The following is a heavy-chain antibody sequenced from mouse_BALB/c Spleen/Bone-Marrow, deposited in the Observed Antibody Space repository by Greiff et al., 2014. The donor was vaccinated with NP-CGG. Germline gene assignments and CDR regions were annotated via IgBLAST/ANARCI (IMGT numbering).Heavy chain of an antibody. Sequence: EVKLQESGGDLVKPGGSLKLSCAASGFTFSSYGMSWVRQTPDKRLEWVATINSGGTYTYYPDSVKGRFTISRDNAKNTLYLQMNRLKSEDTAMYYCARRGNWDVRRPFDVWGAGTTVTVSS. J-gene: IGHJ1*01. CDR3: ARRGNWDVRRPFDV. CDR1: GFTFSSYG. D-gene: IGHD4-1*01. CDR2: INSGGTYT. V-gene: IGHV5-6*02.